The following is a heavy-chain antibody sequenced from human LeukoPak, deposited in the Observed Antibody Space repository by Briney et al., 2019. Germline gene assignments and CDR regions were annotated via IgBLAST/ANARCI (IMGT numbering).Heavy chain of an antibody. CDR3: ARDLSSSWYSLAY. J-gene: IGHJ4*02. CDR1: GLTAADYG. V-gene: IGHV3-20*04. D-gene: IGHD6-13*01. Sequence: GGSLRLSCAASGLTAADYGMSWVRQAPGKGLEWVSGINWSGESTGYADSVKGRFTISRDNAENALYLQMNSLTAEDTARYCCARDLSSSWYSLAYWGRGTLVTVSS. CDR2: INWSGEST.